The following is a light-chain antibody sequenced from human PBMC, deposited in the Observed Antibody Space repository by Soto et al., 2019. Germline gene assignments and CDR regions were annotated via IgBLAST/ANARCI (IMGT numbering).Light chain of an antibody. J-gene: IGKJ5*01. CDR1: QSVSSN. CDR3: QQYNDWPPRIT. Sequence: ELVMTQSPVTLSVSPGERATLSCRASQSVSSNLAWYQQKPGQAPRLLIYGASTRATGIPARFSGSGSGTEFTLTISRLQSEDFAVYYCQQYNDWPPRITFGQGTRLEI. CDR2: GAS. V-gene: IGKV3-15*01.